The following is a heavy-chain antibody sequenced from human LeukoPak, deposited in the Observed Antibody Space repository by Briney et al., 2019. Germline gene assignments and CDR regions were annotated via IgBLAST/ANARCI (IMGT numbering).Heavy chain of an antibody. V-gene: IGHV1-2*02. CDR1: GYTFTSYD. J-gene: IGHJ4*02. CDR3: ANSFDTSGYPFDY. Sequence: GASVKVSCKASGYTFTSYDINWVRQATGQGLEWMGWINPNSGGTNYAQKFQGRVTMTRDTSISTAYMELSRLRSDDTAVYYCANSFDTSGYPFDYWGQGTLVTVSS. CDR2: INPNSGGT. D-gene: IGHD3-22*01.